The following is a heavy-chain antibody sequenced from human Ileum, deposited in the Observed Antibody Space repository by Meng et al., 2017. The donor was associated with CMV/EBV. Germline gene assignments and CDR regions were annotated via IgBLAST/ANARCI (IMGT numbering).Heavy chain of an antibody. CDR2: VHNSGRT. Sequence: GSLRLSCIVSGGSVSGYYWSWIRQPPGKGLEWIGYVHNSGRTHYNPSLMNRVTISVDTSKNQFSLNVESVTAADTAVYYCAQFRGITGWFDPWGQGTLVTVSS. CDR1: GGSVSGYY. V-gene: IGHV4-59*02. CDR3: AQFRGITGWFDP. J-gene: IGHJ5*02. D-gene: IGHD3-10*01.